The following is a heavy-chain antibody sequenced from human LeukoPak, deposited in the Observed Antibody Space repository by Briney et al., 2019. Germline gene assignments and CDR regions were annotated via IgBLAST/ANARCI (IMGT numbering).Heavy chain of an antibody. CDR3: VRVAAAGTFDY. J-gene: IGHJ4*02. V-gene: IGHV3-74*01. CDR1: GFTFSNYW. D-gene: IGHD6-13*01. Sequence: GGSLRLSCAASGFTFSNYWIHWVRQAPGKGLVWVSRINSDGSSTSYADSVKGRFTISRDNAKNTLYLQMNSLRAEDTAVYYCVRVAAAGTFDYWGQGTLVTVSS. CDR2: INSDGSST.